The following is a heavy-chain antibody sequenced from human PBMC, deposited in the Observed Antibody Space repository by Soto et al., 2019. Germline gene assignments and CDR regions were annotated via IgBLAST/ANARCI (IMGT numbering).Heavy chain of an antibody. CDR1: GGSISISSYY. V-gene: IGHV4-39*01. Sequence: PSETLSLTCTVSGGSISISSYYWGCIRQPPGKGLEWIGSIYYSGSTYYNPSLKSRVTISVDTSKNQFSLKLSSVTAADTAVYYCARHAQNAFDIWGQGTMVTVSS. J-gene: IGHJ3*02. CDR3: ARHAQNAFDI. CDR2: IYYSGST.